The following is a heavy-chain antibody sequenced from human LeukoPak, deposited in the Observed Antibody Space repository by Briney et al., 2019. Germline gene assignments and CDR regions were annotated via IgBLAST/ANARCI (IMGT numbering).Heavy chain of an antibody. Sequence: GGSLRLSCVTSGFTFDDHGMSWVRQAPGKGLEWVSGINWNGDSTGNADSVKGRFAISRDNAKNSLYLQMNSLRAEDTAIYYCAKEYTGTFSPFPSYFDNWGQGTLVTVSS. D-gene: IGHD1-26*01. J-gene: IGHJ4*02. CDR3: AKEYTGTFSPFPSYFDN. V-gene: IGHV3-20*04. CDR2: INWNGDST. CDR1: GFTFDDHG.